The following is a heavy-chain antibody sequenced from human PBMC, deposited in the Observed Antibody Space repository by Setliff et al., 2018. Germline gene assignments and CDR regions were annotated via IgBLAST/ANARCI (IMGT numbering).Heavy chain of an antibody. V-gene: IGHV4-61*02. J-gene: IGHJ4*02. D-gene: IGHD5-18*01. CDR1: GGSISRGSYD. Sequence: KASETLSLTCTVSGGSISRGSYDWSWIRQPAGKGLEWIGRIYTSGSTNYNPSLKSRVTISVDTPKNQFSLKLSSVTAADTAVYYCARGGYSYGLGGFPLDYWGQGTLVTVSS. CDR2: IYTSGST. CDR3: ARGGYSYGLGGFPLDY.